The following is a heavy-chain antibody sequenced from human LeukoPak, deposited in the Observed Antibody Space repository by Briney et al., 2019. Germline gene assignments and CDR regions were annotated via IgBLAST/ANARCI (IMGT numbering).Heavy chain of an antibody. V-gene: IGHV4-4*07. Sequence: SETLSLTCTVSGGSISSYYWSWIRQPAGKGLEWIGRIYTSGSTNYNPSLKSRVTMSVDTSRNQFSLKLSSVTAADTAVYYCARETGRGSYYGYYYMDVWGKGTTVTVSS. CDR1: GGSISSYY. D-gene: IGHD1-26*01. CDR2: IYTSGST. J-gene: IGHJ6*03. CDR3: ARETGRGSYYGYYYMDV.